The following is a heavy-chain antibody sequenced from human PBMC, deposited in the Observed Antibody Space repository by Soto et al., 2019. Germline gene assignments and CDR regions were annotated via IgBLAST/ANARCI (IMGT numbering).Heavy chain of an antibody. Sequence: ASVKVSCKASGYTFTSYGISWVRQAPGQGLEWMGWISAYNGNTNYAQKLQGRVTMTTDTSTSTACMELRSLRSDDTAVYYCARVSYYYDSSGYRGHFDYWGQGTLVTVSS. J-gene: IGHJ4*02. CDR1: GYTFTSYG. CDR2: ISAYNGNT. V-gene: IGHV1-18*01. CDR3: ARVSYYYDSSGYRGHFDY. D-gene: IGHD3-22*01.